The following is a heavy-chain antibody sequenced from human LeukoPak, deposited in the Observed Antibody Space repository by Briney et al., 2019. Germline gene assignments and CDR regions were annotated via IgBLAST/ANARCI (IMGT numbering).Heavy chain of an antibody. Sequence: EASVKVSCKASGYTFTSYYMHWVRQAPGQGLEWMGIINPSGGSTSYAQKFQGRVTMTRDMSTSTVYMELSSLRSEDTAVYYCARDTGRGFTGGYYFDYWGQGTLVTVSS. V-gene: IGHV1-46*01. D-gene: IGHD2-8*02. J-gene: IGHJ4*02. CDR1: GYTFTSYY. CDR3: ARDTGRGFTGGYYFDY. CDR2: INPSGGST.